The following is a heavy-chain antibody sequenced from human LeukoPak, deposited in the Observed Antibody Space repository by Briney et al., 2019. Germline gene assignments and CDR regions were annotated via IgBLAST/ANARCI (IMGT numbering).Heavy chain of an antibody. CDR2: IYYSGST. CDR3: ARDSHGYSSSSHLGY. D-gene: IGHD6-6*01. Sequence: SETLSLTCTVSGGSISSGGYYWSWIRQHPGKGLEWIGYIYYSGSTYYNPSLRSRVTISVDTSKNQFSLKLSSVTAADTAVYYCARDSHGYSSSSHLGYWGQGTLVTVSS. V-gene: IGHV4-31*03. J-gene: IGHJ4*02. CDR1: GGSISSGGYY.